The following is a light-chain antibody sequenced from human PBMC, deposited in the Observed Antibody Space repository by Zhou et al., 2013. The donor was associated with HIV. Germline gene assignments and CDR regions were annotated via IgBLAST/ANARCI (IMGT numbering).Light chain of an antibody. Sequence: QSALTQPASVSGSPGQPITISCTGISSDVGGYNSVSWYQQHPGKAPKLMIYDVSERPSGVSNRFSGSKSGNTASLTISGLQAEDEADYYCNSYTSSNKGFGTGTKVTVL. V-gene: IGLV2-14*01. CDR2: DVS. CDR1: SSDVGGYNS. CDR3: NSYTSSNKG. J-gene: IGLJ1*01.